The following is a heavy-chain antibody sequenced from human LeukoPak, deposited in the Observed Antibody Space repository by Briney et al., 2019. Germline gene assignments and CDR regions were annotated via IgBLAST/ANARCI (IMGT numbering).Heavy chain of an antibody. D-gene: IGHD4-17*01. CDR1: GFTFSSYA. V-gene: IGHV3-30*04. Sequence: GGSLRLSCAASGFTFSSYAMHWVRQAPGKGLEWVAVISYDGNNKFHADSVKGRFTISRDNSENSQYLQMNSLRVEDTALYYCARAQTYGDSRLLLDFWGQGTLVTVSS. J-gene: IGHJ4*02. CDR2: ISYDGNNK. CDR3: ARAQTYGDSRLLLDF.